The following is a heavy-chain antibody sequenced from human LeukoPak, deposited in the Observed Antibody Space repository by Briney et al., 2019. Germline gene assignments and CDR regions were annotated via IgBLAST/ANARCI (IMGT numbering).Heavy chain of an antibody. V-gene: IGHV1-8*01. Sequence: ASVKVSCKASGYTFTSYDINWVRQATGQGLEWMGWMNPNSGNTGYAQKFQGRVTMTRNTSISTAYMELSSLRSEDTAVYYCARGGRRIAARQRGNWFDPGPGNPGHRLL. CDR1: GYTFTSYD. CDR2: MNPNSGNT. D-gene: IGHD6-6*01. J-gene: IGHJ5*02. CDR3: ARGGRRIAARQRGNWFDP.